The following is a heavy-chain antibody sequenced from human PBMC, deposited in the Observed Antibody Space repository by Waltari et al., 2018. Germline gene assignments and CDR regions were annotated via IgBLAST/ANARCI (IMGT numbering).Heavy chain of an antibody. CDR3: AKDTTVTGRYGMDV. D-gene: IGHD4-17*01. CDR1: GFTFSSYA. CDR2: ISGSGGST. Sequence: EVQLLESGGRLVQPGGSLRLSCAASGFTFSSYAMSWVRQAPGKGLEWVSAISGSGGSTYYADSVKGRFTISRDNSKNTLYLQMNSLRAEDTAVYYCAKDTTVTGRYGMDVWGQGTTVTVSS. J-gene: IGHJ6*02. V-gene: IGHV3-23*01.